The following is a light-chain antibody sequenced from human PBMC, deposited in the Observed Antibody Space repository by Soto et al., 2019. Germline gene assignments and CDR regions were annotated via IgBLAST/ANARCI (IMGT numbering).Light chain of an antibody. Sequence: DIQLTQSPSFLSASVGDRVTITCRASQGINHYVAWYQQKPGKAPKCLIYGASALQSGVPSRFSGSVSWAEFTLSISSLQPEDFATYYCQHVYSYPLSFGGGTRVEI. J-gene: IGKJ4*01. CDR1: QGINHY. CDR3: QHVYSYPLS. CDR2: GAS. V-gene: IGKV1-9*01.